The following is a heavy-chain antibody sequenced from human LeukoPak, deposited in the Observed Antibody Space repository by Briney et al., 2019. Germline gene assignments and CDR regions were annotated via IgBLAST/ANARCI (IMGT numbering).Heavy chain of an antibody. CDR1: GYTFTDYF. CDR3: ARDRHGSPFDF. V-gene: IGHV1-2*02. J-gene: IGHJ4*02. CDR2: INPSSGGT. Sequence: EASVKVSCKASGYTFTDYFIHWVRQAPGQGPEWMGWINPSSGGTKFAQKFQGRVTMTRDTSISTACMELSRLRSDDTAVYFCARDRHGSPFDFWGQGTLVTVSS.